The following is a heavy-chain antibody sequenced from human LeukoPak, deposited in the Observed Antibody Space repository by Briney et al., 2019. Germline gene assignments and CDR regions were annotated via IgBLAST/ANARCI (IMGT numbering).Heavy chain of an antibody. Sequence: PGGSLRLSCAASGFTVSSNYMSWVRQAPGKGLEWVSVIYSGGTTYYADSVKGRFTISRDNSKNTLYLQMNSLRAEDTAVYYCARGVAAAGTTLDYWGQGTLVTVSS. V-gene: IGHV3-66*01. CDR2: IYSGGTT. J-gene: IGHJ4*02. CDR1: GFTVSSNY. D-gene: IGHD6-13*01. CDR3: ARGVAAAGTTLDY.